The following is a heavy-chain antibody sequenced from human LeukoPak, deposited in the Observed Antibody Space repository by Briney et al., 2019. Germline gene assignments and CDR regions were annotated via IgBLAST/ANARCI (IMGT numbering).Heavy chain of an antibody. V-gene: IGHV3-30*04. CDR3: ARSEPGIAVADPFDY. Sequence: GRSLRLSCAASGFTFSSYAMHWVRQAPGKGLEWVAVISYDGSNKYYADSVKGRFTISRDNSKNTLHLQMNSLRAEDTAVYYCARSEPGIAVADPFDYWGQGTLVTVSS. CDR2: ISYDGSNK. CDR1: GFTFSSYA. D-gene: IGHD6-19*01. J-gene: IGHJ4*02.